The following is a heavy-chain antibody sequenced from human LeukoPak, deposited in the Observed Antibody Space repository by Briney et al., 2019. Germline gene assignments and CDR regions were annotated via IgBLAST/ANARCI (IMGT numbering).Heavy chain of an antibody. CDR2: IYYSGST. V-gene: IGHV4-39*01. CDR3: ARHLDIVVVPAAIWPYYYYMDV. Sequence: SETLSLTCTVSGGSISSSSYYWGWIRQPPGKGLEWIGSIYYSGSTYYNPSLKSRVTISVDTSKNQFSLKLSSVTAADTAVYYCARHLDIVVVPAAIWPYYYYMDVWGKGTTVTVSS. CDR1: GGSISSSSYY. J-gene: IGHJ6*03. D-gene: IGHD2-2*02.